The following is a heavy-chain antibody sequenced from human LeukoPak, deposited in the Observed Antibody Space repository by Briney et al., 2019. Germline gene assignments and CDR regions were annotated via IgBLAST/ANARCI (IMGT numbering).Heavy chain of an antibody. CDR3: ARAFWQLVPSNWFDP. D-gene: IGHD6-6*01. CDR1: GYIFTDYF. J-gene: IGHJ5*02. V-gene: IGHV1-2*02. CDR2: INPISDGT. Sequence: ASVKVSCKASGYIFTDYFIHWVRQAPGQGLEWMGWINPISDGTNYAPKFEGRVTMTRDTSVSTAYMELSRLTSEDTAVYYCARAFWQLVPSNWFDPWGQGTLVTVSS.